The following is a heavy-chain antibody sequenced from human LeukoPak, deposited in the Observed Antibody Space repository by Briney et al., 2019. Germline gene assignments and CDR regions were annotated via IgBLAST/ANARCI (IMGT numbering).Heavy chain of an antibody. V-gene: IGHV3-9*01. J-gene: IGHJ1*01. CDR1: GFTFDDYA. CDR2: ISWNSGSI. D-gene: IGHD3-22*01. CDR3: ATYSSLNRREFQY. Sequence: GGSLRLSCAASGFTFDDYAMHWVQQAPGKGLEWVSGISWNSGSIGYADSVKGRFTISRDNAKNSLYLQVNSLRAEDTAVYYCATYSSLNRREFQYWGQGTLLTVSS.